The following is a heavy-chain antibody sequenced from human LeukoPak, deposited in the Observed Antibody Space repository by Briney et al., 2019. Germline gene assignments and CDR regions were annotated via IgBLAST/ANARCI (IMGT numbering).Heavy chain of an antibody. J-gene: IGHJ5*02. CDR1: GFNFRNFA. CDR3: AKDGENIYNWLDT. D-gene: IGHD2/OR15-2a*01. Sequence: PGGSLRLSCAASGFNFRNFAMHWVRQAPGKGLEWVSLISGSADTTYYADSVRGRFTISRDNSKRSLFLQMNSLTTEDTAFYYCAKDGENIYNWLDTWGQGTLVTVSS. CDR2: ISGSADTT. V-gene: IGHV3-43*02.